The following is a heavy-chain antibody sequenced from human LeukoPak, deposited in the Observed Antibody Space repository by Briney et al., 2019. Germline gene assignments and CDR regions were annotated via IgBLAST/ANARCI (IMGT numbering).Heavy chain of an antibody. J-gene: IGHJ3*02. CDR2: VGAYKGDT. CDR1: RYTLNSYG. D-gene: IGHD3-22*01. V-gene: IGHV1-18*01. Sequence: GASVKVSCKASRYTLNSYGISWVRQAPGQGLECMGRVGAYKGDTNYAQNLQGRVTMTTDTSTSTAYMELRSLRSDDTAVYYCSRDLMYYYASGSYSDTFDIWGQGAMVTVSS. CDR3: SRDLMYYYASGSYSDTFDI.